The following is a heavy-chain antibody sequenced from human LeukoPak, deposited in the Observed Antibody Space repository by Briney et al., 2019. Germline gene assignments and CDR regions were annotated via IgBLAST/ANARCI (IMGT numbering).Heavy chain of an antibody. D-gene: IGHD6-13*01. V-gene: IGHV3-11*04. J-gene: IGHJ6*02. CDR1: GFTFSDYY. Sequence: GGSLRLSCAASGFTFSDYYMSWIRQAPGEGLEWVSYIGKSGSSFFFADSLKGRFSISRDNAKNSLYLQMNSLRAEDTAVYYCARAGEGSSWATYYYYYGMDVWGQGTTVTVSS. CDR3: ARAGEGSSWATYYYYYGMDV. CDR2: IGKSGSSF.